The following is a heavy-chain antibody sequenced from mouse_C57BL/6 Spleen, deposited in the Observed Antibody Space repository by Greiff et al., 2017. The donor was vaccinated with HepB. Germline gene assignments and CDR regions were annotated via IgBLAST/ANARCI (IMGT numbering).Heavy chain of an antibody. J-gene: IGHJ4*01. CDR2: IDPSDSYT. V-gene: IGHV1-69*01. CDR1: GNTFTRYW. Sequence: QIQMKQQGEKQVIHRKTKKMSCKTTGNTFTRYWMHWVKQRPGQGLEWIGEIDPSDSYTNYNQKFKGKSTLTVDKSSSTAYMQLSSLTSEDSAVYYCARWLLRDYAMDYWGQGTSVTVSS. D-gene: IGHD2-3*01. CDR3: ARWLLRDYAMDY.